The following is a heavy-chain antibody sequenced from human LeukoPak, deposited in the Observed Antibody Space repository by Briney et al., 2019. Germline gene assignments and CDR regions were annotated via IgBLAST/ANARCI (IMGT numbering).Heavy chain of an antibody. CDR1: GFTFSSYG. CDR3: ARGGAWFGELTYFDY. D-gene: IGHD3-10*01. CDR2: IRYDGSNK. V-gene: IGHV3-30*02. Sequence: GGSLRLSCAASGFTFSSYGMHWVRQAPGKGLEWVAFIRYDGSNKYYADSVKGRFTISRDNSKSTLYLQMNSLRAEDTAVYYCARGGAWFGELTYFDYWGQGTLVTVSS. J-gene: IGHJ4*02.